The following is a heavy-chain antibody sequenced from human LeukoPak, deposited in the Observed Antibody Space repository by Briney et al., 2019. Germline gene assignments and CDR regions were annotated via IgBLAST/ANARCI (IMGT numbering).Heavy chain of an antibody. Sequence: SVNVSCKASGGTFSSYAISWLQQAPGQGLEWLGGIIPIFVTANYPQKFQGQVTINADESTSTAHMELRSLRSEDTAVSYCELGPRPTPPDILTGYCHWGQGTLVTVSS. CDR3: ELGPRPTPPDILTGYCH. D-gene: IGHD3-9*01. V-gene: IGHV1-69*13. J-gene: IGHJ4*02. CDR1: GGTFSSYA. CDR2: IIPIFVTA.